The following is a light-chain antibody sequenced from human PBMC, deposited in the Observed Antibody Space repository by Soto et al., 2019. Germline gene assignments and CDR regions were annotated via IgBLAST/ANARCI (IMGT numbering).Light chain of an antibody. Sequence: QSALTQPASVSGSPGQSITISCTGTSSDVRSYNLVSWYQQNPGKAPKLMIYEGSKRPSGVSNRFSGSKSGNTASLTISGLQGEDEADYYCCSYAGRSSSSYIFGTGTKVTVL. CDR2: EGS. V-gene: IGLV2-23*01. CDR3: CSYAGRSSSSYI. CDR1: SSDVRSYNL. J-gene: IGLJ1*01.